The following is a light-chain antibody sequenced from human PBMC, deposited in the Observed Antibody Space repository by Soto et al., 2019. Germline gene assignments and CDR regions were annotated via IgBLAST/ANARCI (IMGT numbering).Light chain of an antibody. CDR1: SSDVGGYNY. V-gene: IGLV2-14*01. CDR3: SSYTGSSTPYV. CDR2: EVS. Sequence: ALTQPASVSGSPGQSITISCTGTSSDVGGYNYVSWYQQHPGKAPKLMIYEVSNRPSGVSNRFSGSKSGNTASLTISGLQAEDEADYYCSSYTGSSTPYVFGTGTKLTVL. J-gene: IGLJ1*01.